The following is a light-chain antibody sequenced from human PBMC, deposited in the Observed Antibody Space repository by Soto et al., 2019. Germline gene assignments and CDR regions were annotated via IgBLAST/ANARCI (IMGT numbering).Light chain of an antibody. CDR1: QTLLHSNGYNY. CDR2: LGS. Sequence: DIVMTQSPLSLPVTPGEPASISCRSSQTLLHSNGYNYLDWYLQKPGQSPQLLISLGSNRASGVPDRFSGSGSGTDVTLKISRVEAEDVGVYYCMQSLQTPWTFGQGTNVGIK. J-gene: IGKJ1*01. CDR3: MQSLQTPWT. V-gene: IGKV2-28*01.